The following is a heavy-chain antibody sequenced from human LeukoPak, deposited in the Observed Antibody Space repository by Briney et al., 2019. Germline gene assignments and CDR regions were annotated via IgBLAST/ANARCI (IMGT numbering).Heavy chain of an antibody. Sequence: GGSLRLSCAASGFTVSSNYMSWVRQAPGKGLEWVSVIYSGGSTYYADSVKGRFTISRDNSKNTMYLQMNTRRAEDTAVYYCATGYSSGWYGRLDYWGQGTLVTVSS. D-gene: IGHD6-19*01. CDR1: GFTVSSNY. CDR2: IYSGGST. J-gene: IGHJ4*02. CDR3: ATGYSSGWYGRLDY. V-gene: IGHV3-53*05.